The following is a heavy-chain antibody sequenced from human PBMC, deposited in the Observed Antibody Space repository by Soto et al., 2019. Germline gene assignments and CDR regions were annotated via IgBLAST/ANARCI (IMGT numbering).Heavy chain of an antibody. CDR1: GFTFSDHY. Sequence: EVLLVESGGGLVQPGGSLRLSCAASGFTFSDHYMDWVRQAPGKGLEWVGRIRNKGNSYTTEYAASVKGRFNISRDDSQNSLYLQMNSLKTEDTAVYYCAKDLGFYSSTWHYFDYWGQGTLVTVSS. CDR3: AKDLGFYSSTWHYFDY. D-gene: IGHD6-13*01. J-gene: IGHJ4*02. V-gene: IGHV3-72*01. CDR2: IRNKGNSYTT.